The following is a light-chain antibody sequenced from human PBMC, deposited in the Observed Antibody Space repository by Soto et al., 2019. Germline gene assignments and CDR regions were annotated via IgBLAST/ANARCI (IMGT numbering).Light chain of an antibody. CDR2: GAS. CDR1: QSVSSN. J-gene: IGKJ4*01. CDR3: QQYNNWPLT. V-gene: IGKV3-15*01. Sequence: EIVMTQSPATLSVSPGERATLSCRASQSVSSNLAWYQQKPGQARRLLIYGASTRATGIPARFSGSGSGTEFTLTISSLQSEDFAVYYWQQYNNWPLTFGGGTKVEIK.